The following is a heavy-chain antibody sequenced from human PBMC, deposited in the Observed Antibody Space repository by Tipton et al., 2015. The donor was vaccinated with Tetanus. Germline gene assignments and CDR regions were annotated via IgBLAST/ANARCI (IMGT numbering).Heavy chain of an antibody. CDR3: ASLPKHWLAPRGAP. J-gene: IGHJ5*02. CDR2: IFYGGTT. D-gene: IGHD6-19*01. CDR1: GDSITSFY. Sequence: TLSLTCTVSGDSITSFYWSWIRQPPGKGLEWIGYIFYGGTTNYNPSLKSRVTISGDTSKNQFSLNLTSVTAADTAVYYCASLPKHWLAPRGAPWGQGTLVTVSS. V-gene: IGHV4-59*08.